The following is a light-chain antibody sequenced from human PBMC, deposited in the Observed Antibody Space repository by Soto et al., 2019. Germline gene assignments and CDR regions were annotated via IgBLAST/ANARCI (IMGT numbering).Light chain of an antibody. CDR2: VNSDGSH. CDR1: SGHSSYA. J-gene: IGLJ2*01. Sequence: QPVLTQSPSASAPLGASVKLTCTLSSGHSSYAIAWHQQQPEKGPRYLMKVNSDGSHSKGDGIPDRFSGSSSGAERYLTISSLQSEDEADYYCQTWGTGIQVFGGGTKLTVL. CDR3: QTWGTGIQV. V-gene: IGLV4-69*01.